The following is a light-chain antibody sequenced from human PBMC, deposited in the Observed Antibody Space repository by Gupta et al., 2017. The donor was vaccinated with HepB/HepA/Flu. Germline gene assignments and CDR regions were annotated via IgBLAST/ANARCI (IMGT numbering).Light chain of an antibody. CDR2: AAS. J-gene: IGKJ2*01. CDR3: QKPYNAPYT. V-gene: IGKV1-39*01. CDR1: QSISSH. Sequence: DIQMTQSPSSLSASVGDRVTITCRASQSISSHLNWYQHKPGRAPRLLIYAASSLQSGVPSRFSGSGSGTDFTLTINSLQPEDFATYYCQKPYNAPYTFGQGTKLEIK.